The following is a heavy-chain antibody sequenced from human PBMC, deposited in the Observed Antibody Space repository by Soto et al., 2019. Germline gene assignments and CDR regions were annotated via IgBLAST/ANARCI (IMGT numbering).Heavy chain of an antibody. CDR2: IDPSDSYT. CDR3: AASIFYYGMDV. CDR1: GYSFTSYW. J-gene: IGHJ6*02. Sequence: PGESLKISCKASGYSFTSYWISWVRQMPGKGLEWMGRIDPSDSYTNYSPSFQGHVTLSADRSSKTVYLQWSSLEASDTAMYYCAASIFYYGMDVWGQGTTVTVSS. V-gene: IGHV5-10-1*01.